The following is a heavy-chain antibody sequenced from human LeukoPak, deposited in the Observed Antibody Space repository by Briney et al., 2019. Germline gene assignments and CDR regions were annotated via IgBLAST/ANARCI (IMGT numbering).Heavy chain of an antibody. CDR1: GFTFSSYA. V-gene: IGHV3-30-3*01. Sequence: GGSLRLSCAASGFTFSSYAMHWVRQAPGKGLEGVAVISYDGSNKYYADSVKGRFTISRDNAKNSLYLQMNSLRAEDTAVYYCARDFIVGGHDSFDIWGQGTMVTVSS. CDR2: ISYDGSNK. D-gene: IGHD1-26*01. CDR3: ARDFIVGGHDSFDI. J-gene: IGHJ3*02.